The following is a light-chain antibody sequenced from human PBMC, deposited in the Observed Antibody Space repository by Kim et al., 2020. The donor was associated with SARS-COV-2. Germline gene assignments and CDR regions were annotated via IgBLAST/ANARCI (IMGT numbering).Light chain of an antibody. V-gene: IGLV2-14*03. J-gene: IGLJ3*02. Sequence: QSALTQPASVSGSPGQWITISCTGTSSDVGGYNYVSWYQQHPGKAPKLMIYDVSNRPSGVSNRFSGSKSGNTASLTISGLQAEDEADYYCASYTGFSTLDWVFGEGTRLTV. CDR2: DVS. CDR1: SSDVGGYNY. CDR3: ASYTGFSTLDWV.